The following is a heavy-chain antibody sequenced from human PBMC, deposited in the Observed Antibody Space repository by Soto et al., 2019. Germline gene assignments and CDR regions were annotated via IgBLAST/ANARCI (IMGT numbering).Heavy chain of an antibody. CDR1: GGTFSXXX. J-gene: IGHJ6*02. CDR2: IIPIFGTA. D-gene: IGHD2-2*01. Sequence: SVKVSFKASGGTFSXXXXXXXXXXXXXXXEWMGGIIPIFGTANYAQKFQGRVTITADESTSTAXMELSXXXSEDTXVYYCAXGSGRGIVVVPAASEMDVWGQGTTVTSP. CDR3: AXGSGRGIVVVPAASEMDV. V-gene: IGHV1-69*13.